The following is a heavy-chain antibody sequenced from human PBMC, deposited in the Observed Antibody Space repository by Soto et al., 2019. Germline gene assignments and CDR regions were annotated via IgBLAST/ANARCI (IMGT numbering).Heavy chain of an antibody. D-gene: IGHD3-3*01. J-gene: IGHJ4*02. CDR1: GFTFSSYG. V-gene: IGHV3-30*03. CDR3: XXDLPIXXYDFSXPDFDY. CDR2: ISYDGSNK. Sequence: QVQLVESGGGVVQPGRSLRLSCAASGFTFSSYGMHWVRQAPGKGLEWVAVISYDGSNKYYADSVKGRXXXXXXXXXXXXXXXXXXXXXXXXXXXXXXXDLPIXXYDFSXPDFDYWGQGTLVTV.